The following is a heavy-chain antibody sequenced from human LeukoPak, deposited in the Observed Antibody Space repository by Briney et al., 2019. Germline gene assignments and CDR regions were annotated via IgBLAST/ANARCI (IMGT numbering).Heavy chain of an antibody. J-gene: IGHJ3*02. V-gene: IGHV1-2*02. CDR1: GYTFTGYY. CDR3: ARDPDSYDYVWGSYRLHAFDI. D-gene: IGHD3-16*02. CDR2: INPNSGGT. Sequence: ASVKVSCKASGYTFTGYYMHWVRQAPGQGLEWMGWINPNSGGTNYAQKFQGRVTMTRDTSISTACMELSRLRSDDTAVYYCARDPDSYDYVWGSYRLHAFDIWGQGTMVTVSS.